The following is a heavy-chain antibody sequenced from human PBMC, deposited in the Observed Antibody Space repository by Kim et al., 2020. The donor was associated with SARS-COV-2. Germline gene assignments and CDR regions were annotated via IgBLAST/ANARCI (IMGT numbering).Heavy chain of an antibody. J-gene: IGHJ4*02. V-gene: IGHV1-8*01. Sequence: ASVKVSCKGSGYTFTDYHISWVRQANGQRPEWMGWVDPNNGNTGYIEKFQGRFSMTRDTSISTVYMELSSLRSEDTAVYYCARDYYGSANGNFEFWGQG. CDR1: GYTFTDYH. D-gene: IGHD3-10*01. CDR3: ARDYYGSANGNFEF. CDR2: VDPNNGNT.